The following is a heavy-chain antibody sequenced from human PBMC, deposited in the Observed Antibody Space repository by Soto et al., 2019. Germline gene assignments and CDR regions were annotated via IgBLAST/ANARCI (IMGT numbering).Heavy chain of an antibody. Sequence: ESGGGLVQPGGSLRLSCAASGFTFSSYAMSWVRQAPGKGLEWVSAISGSGGSTYYADSVKGRFTISRDNSKNTLYLQMNSLRAEDTAVYYCAKGPPYEYSSSWSYYYYYGMDVWGQGTTVTVSS. D-gene: IGHD6-13*01. CDR2: ISGSGGST. V-gene: IGHV3-23*01. CDR1: GFTFSSYA. J-gene: IGHJ6*02. CDR3: AKGPPYEYSSSWSYYYYYGMDV.